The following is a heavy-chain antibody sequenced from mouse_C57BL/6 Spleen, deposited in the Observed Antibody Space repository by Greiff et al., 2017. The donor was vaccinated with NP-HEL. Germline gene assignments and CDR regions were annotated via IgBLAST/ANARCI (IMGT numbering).Heavy chain of an antibody. CDR1: GFTFSDYG. Sequence: DVKLVESEGGLVKPGGSLKLSCAASGFTFSDYGMHWVRQAPEKGLEWVAYISSGSSTIYYADTVKGRFTISRDNAKNTLFLQMTSLRSEDTAMYYCARDNYGGYFDYWGQGTTLTVSS. CDR2: ISSGSSTI. J-gene: IGHJ2*01. V-gene: IGHV5-17*01. CDR3: ARDNYGGYFDY. D-gene: IGHD1-1*01.